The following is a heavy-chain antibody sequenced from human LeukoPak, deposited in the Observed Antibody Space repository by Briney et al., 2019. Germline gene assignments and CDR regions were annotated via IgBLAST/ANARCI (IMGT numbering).Heavy chain of an antibody. Sequence: SETLSLTCAVYGGSFSGYYWSWIRQPPGKGLEWIGEINHSGSTNYNPSLKSRVTISVDTSKNQFSLKLSSVTAADTAVYYCARGGRSEYYGSGSHDYWGQGTLVTVSS. D-gene: IGHD3-10*01. CDR2: INHSGST. CDR1: GGSFSGYY. V-gene: IGHV4-34*01. CDR3: ARGGRSEYYGSGSHDY. J-gene: IGHJ4*02.